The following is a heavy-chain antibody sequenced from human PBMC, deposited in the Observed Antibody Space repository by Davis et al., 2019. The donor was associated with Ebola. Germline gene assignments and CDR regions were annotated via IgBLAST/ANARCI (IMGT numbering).Heavy chain of an antibody. Sequence: SETLSLTCTVSGGSISSSSYYWGWIRQPPGKGLEWIGSIYYSGSTYYNPSLKSRVTISVDTSKNQFSLKLSSVTAVDTAVFYCARGLGYCSGGSCSFPPFDYWGQGTLVTVSS. J-gene: IGHJ4*02. CDR3: ARGLGYCSGGSCSFPPFDY. D-gene: IGHD2-15*01. CDR1: GGSISSSSYY. CDR2: IYYSGST. V-gene: IGHV4-39*07.